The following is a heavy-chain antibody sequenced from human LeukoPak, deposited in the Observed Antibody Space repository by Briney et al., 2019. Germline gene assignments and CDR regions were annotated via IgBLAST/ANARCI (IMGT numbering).Heavy chain of an antibody. CDR2: ISYDGSNK. CDR1: GFTFSSYG. CDR3: AKARDYDSSGYSDY. J-gene: IGHJ4*02. Sequence: GGSLRLPCAASGFTFSSYGIHWVRQAPGKGLEWVAVISYDGSNKYYADSVRGRFTISRDNSKNTLYLQMNSLRAEDTAVYYCAKARDYDSSGYSDYWGQGTLVTVSS. V-gene: IGHV3-30*18. D-gene: IGHD3-22*01.